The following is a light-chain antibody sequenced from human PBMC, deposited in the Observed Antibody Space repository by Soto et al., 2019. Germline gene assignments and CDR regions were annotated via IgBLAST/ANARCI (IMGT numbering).Light chain of an antibody. Sequence: QSVLTQPPSASGSPGQSVTISCTGTSSDVGRYNYISWYQQRPGKAPKLIIYEVSKRPSGVPDRLSGFKYGNTASLTVSGLQAEDEADYYCSPYVRNSRYVFGTGTNFTVL. CDR3: SPYVRNSRYV. J-gene: IGLJ1*01. CDR2: EVS. V-gene: IGLV2-8*01. CDR1: SSDVGRYNY.